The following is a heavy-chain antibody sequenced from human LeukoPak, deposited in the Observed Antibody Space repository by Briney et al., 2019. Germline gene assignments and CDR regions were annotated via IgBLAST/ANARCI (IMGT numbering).Heavy chain of an antibody. J-gene: IGHJ5*02. V-gene: IGHV3-30*04. CDR2: ISYDGSNK. Sequence: PGGSLRLSCAASGFTFSSYAMHWVRQAPGKGLEWVAVISYDGSNKYYADSVKGRFTISRDNSKNTLYLQMNSLRAEDTAVYYCASGPHFGYPFNPWGQGTLVTVSS. CDR3: ASGPHFGYPFNP. CDR1: GFTFSSYA. D-gene: IGHD3-16*01.